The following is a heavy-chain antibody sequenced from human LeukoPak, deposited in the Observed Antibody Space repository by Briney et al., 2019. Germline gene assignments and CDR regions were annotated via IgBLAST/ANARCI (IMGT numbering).Heavy chain of an antibody. Sequence: SENLSLTCAVSGYSISSGYYWGWIRQPPGKGLEWIGSIYHSGSTYYNPSLKSRVTISVDTSKNQFSLKLSSVTAADTAVYYCARHHGGYSYGYLDYWGQGTLVTVSS. CDR1: GYSISSGYY. V-gene: IGHV4-38-2*01. CDR2: IYHSGST. J-gene: IGHJ4*02. D-gene: IGHD5-18*01. CDR3: ARHHGGYSYGYLDY.